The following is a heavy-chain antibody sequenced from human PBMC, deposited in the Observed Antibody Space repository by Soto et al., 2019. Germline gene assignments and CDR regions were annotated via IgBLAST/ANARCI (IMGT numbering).Heavy chain of an antibody. CDR3: ARPGTSGIYYGAFDY. CDR2: IYYSGTT. D-gene: IGHD1-26*01. Sequence: LSLTCTVSGGSISSSSYYWGWIRQPPGKGLEWIGSIYYSGTTYYNPSLKSRVTISVDTSKNQFSLKLSSVTAADTAVYYCARPGTSGIYYGAFDYWGQGTLVTVSS. J-gene: IGHJ4*02. CDR1: GGSISSSSYY. V-gene: IGHV4-39*01.